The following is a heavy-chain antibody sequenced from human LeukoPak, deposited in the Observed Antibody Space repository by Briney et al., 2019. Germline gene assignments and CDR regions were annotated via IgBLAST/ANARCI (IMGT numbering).Heavy chain of an antibody. CDR3: ARDQEAFDY. CDR1: GYSFTSNY. Sequence: ASVKVPCKASGYSFTSNYILWVRQAPGQGLEWMGMIYPRDGSTSYAQKFQGRVTVTRGTSTSTVHMELSGLRSEDTAVYYCARDQEAFDYWGQGTLVTVSS. CDR2: IYPRDGST. J-gene: IGHJ4*02. V-gene: IGHV1-46*01.